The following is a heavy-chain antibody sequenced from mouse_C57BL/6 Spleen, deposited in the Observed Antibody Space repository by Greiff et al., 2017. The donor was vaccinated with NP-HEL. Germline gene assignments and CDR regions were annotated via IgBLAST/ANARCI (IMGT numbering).Heavy chain of an antibody. CDR1: GYTFTSYW. Sequence: QVQLQQSGAELVMPGASVKLSCKASGYTFTSYWMHWVKQRPGQGLEWIGEIDPSDSYTNYNQKFKGKSTLTVDKSSSTAYMQLSSLTSEDSAVYYCARALDSSVDFDYWGQGTTLTVSS. CDR2: IDPSDSYT. J-gene: IGHJ2*01. CDR3: ARALDSSVDFDY. V-gene: IGHV1-69*01. D-gene: IGHD3-2*02.